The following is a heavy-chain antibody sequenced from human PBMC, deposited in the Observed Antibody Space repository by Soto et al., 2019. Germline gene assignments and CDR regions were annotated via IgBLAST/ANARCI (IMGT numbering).Heavy chain of an antibody. CDR3: ARGRSGHEISAFVL. D-gene: IGHD1-26*01. CDR2: IYYSWST. CDR1: GGSISSGCYY. Sequence: QVQLQESGPGLVKPSQTLSLTCTVSGGSISSGCYYWSWIRQHPGKGLEWIGYIYYSWSTYYNPSLKSRVTISVDTSKNQFSLKLSSVTAAETAVYYCARGRSGHEISAFVLWGQGTMVTVSS. J-gene: IGHJ3*01. V-gene: IGHV4-31*03.